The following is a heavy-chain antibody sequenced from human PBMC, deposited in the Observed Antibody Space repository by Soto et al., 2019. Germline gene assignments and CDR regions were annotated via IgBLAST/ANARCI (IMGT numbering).Heavy chain of an antibody. Sequence: QVQLVQSGAEVKKPGSSVKVSCKASGGTFSSYTISWVRQAPGQGLEWMGRIIPILGIAHYAQKFQGRVTITADKSTSTAYMELSSLRSEDTAVYYCAREEGYCSSTSCYEYYYYYMDVWGKGTTVTVSS. CDR1: GGTFSSYT. D-gene: IGHD2-2*01. CDR2: IIPILGIA. J-gene: IGHJ6*03. CDR3: AREEGYCSSTSCYEYYYYYMDV. V-gene: IGHV1-69*08.